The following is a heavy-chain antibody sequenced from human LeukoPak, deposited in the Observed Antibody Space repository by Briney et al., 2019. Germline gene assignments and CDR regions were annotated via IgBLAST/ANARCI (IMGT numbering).Heavy chain of an antibody. V-gene: IGHV4-4*02. J-gene: IGHJ5*02. CDR1: GGSIRNNNW. D-gene: IGHD1-1*01. Sequence: SETLSLTCAVSGGSIRNNNWWSWVRQPPGKGLEWIGETFHSGHTNYNPSLKSRVAISVDKSKNHFYLNLTSVTAADTAVYYCAKLDRRSNLFGPWGQGTLVTVSS. CDR3: AKLDRRSNLFGP. CDR2: TFHSGHT.